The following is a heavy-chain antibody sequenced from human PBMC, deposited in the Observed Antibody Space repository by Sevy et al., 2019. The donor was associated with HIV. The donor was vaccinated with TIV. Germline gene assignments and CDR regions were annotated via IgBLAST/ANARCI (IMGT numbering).Heavy chain of an antibody. CDR2: ISYDGNTK. J-gene: IGHJ4*02. CDR1: GFTFGAHG. V-gene: IGHV3-30*03. Sequence: GGSLRLSCAASGFTFGAHGMHWVRQAPGKGLEWVAVISYDGNTKYYGDSVKGRFTISRDNSKNALYLQVNSLRPEDTAVYHCARDAGYSTGGYPGYWGQGTLVTVSS. CDR3: ARDAGYSTGGYPGY. D-gene: IGHD6-19*01.